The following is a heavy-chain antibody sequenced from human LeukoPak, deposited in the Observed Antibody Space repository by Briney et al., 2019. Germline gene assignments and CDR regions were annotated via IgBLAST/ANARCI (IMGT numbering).Heavy chain of an antibody. CDR1: GGTFSSYA. J-gene: IGHJ6*04. CDR3: ARGVRTRRVFYYGMDV. Sequence: ASVKVSCKASGGTFSSYAISWVRQAPGQGLEWMGGIIPIFGTANYAQKFQGRVTITADESTSTAYMELSSLRSEDTAVYYCARGVRTRRVFYYGMDVWGKGTTVTVSS. V-gene: IGHV1-69*13. CDR2: IIPIFGTA. D-gene: IGHD3-10*01.